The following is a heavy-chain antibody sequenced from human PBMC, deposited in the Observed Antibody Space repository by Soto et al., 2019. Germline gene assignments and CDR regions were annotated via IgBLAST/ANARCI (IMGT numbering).Heavy chain of an antibody. V-gene: IGHV1-69*13. CDR3: ARDQIAARADY. Sequence: GASVKVSCKDSGGTFGSYAISWARQANGQGLEWMGGIIPIFGTANYAQKFQGRVTITADESTSTAYMELSSLRSEDTAVYYGARDQIAARADYWGQGTQVTVAS. D-gene: IGHD6-6*01. J-gene: IGHJ4*02. CDR2: IIPIFGTA. CDR1: GGTFGSYA.